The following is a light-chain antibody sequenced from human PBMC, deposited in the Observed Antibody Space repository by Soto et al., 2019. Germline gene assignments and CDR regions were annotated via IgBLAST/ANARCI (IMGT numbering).Light chain of an antibody. CDR3: QHYNSYSEA. CDR1: QTISSW. J-gene: IGKJ1*01. CDR2: KAS. Sequence: DIQMTQSPSTLSGSVGDRVTITCRASQTISSWLAWYQQKPGKAPKLLIYKASTLKSGVPSRFSGSGSGTGFTRTISSLQPDAFATSYCQHYNSYSEAFGQGTKVDIK. V-gene: IGKV1-5*03.